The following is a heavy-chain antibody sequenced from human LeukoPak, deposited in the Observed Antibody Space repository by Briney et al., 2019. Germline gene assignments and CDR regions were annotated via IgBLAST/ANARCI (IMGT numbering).Heavy chain of an antibody. CDR2: ISGSGDST. CDR1: GFTFSSYA. J-gene: IGHJ6*02. V-gene: IGHV3-23*01. CDR3: ARRYDYSLHHGMDV. Sequence: GGSLRLSCAASGFTFSSYAMSWVRQAPGKGLEWVSAISGSGDSTYYGDSVKGRFTISRDNSKNTLYLQMNSLRAEDTAVYYCARRYDYSLHHGMDVWGQGTTVTVSS. D-gene: IGHD4-11*01.